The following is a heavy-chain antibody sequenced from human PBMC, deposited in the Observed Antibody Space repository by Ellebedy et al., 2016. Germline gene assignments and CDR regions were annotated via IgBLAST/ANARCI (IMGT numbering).Heavy chain of an antibody. CDR1: GFNFNTFF. J-gene: IGHJ5*02. CDR3: RPGHYANL. CDR2: ISAGGETT. D-gene: IGHD4-17*01. Sequence: GESLKISCTASGFNFNTFFMSWVRQAPGKGLEWVSTISAGGETTYLADSVRGRFTVSRDNSKYILYLHMNNLRADDTAVYYCRPGHYANLWGHGTLVTVSS. V-gene: IGHV3-23*01.